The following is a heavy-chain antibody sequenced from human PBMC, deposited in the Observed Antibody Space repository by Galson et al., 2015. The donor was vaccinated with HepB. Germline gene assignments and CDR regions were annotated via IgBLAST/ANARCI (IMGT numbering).Heavy chain of an antibody. D-gene: IGHD3-10*02. V-gene: IGHV3-48*02. CDR1: GFTFSSYS. Sequence: SLRLSCAASGFTFSSYSMNWVRKAPGKGLQWVSYISNDTTIIYYAASVKGRFTISRDNAKNSLYLQMNSLRDEDTAVYYCARLSVRGVDYWGQGTLATVSS. CDR3: ARLSVRGVDY. J-gene: IGHJ4*02. CDR2: ISNDTTII.